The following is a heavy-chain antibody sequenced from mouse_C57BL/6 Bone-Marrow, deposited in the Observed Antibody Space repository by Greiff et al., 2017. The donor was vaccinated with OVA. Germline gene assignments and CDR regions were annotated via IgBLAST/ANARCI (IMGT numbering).Heavy chain of an antibody. CDR1: GFSLTSYA. J-gene: IGHJ1*03. CDR3: ASPYYYGSSYGYFDV. CDR2: IWTGGGT. Sequence: VHLVESGPGLVAPSQSLSITCTVSGFSLTSYAISWVRQPPGKGLEWLGVIWTGGGTNYNSALKSRLSISKDNSKSQVFLKMNSLQTDDTARYYCASPYYYGSSYGYFDVWGTGTTVTVSS. V-gene: IGHV2-9-1*01. D-gene: IGHD1-1*01.